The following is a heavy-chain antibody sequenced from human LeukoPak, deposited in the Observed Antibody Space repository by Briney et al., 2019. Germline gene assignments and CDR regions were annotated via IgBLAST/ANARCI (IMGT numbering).Heavy chain of an antibody. J-gene: IGHJ4*02. CDR2: IRGSGETT. Sequence: GGSLRLSCVASGFPFSAYAMSWVRQAPGKGLEWVSGIRGSGETTYYAESVKGRLIIQRDNSKNTLYLQMNILRAEDTAIYYCAKVYDSGTYPTLDYWGQGTLVTVSS. CDR1: GFPFSAYA. V-gene: IGHV3-23*01. CDR3: AKVYDSGTYPTLDY. D-gene: IGHD3-10*01.